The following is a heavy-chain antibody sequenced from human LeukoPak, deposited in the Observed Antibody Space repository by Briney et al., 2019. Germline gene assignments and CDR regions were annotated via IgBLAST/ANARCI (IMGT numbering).Heavy chain of an antibody. V-gene: IGHV3-15*01. D-gene: IGHD1-1*01. CDR1: RITFRNAW. J-gene: IGHJ4*02. CDR3: ATGVVTGTSR. CDR2: IRSKTEGETK. Sequence: GGSLRLSCAVSRITFRNAWMSWVRQAPGKGLEGVARIRSKTEGETKEYAASVKGRFTTSRDDSRSRLYLQMNSLKTEDTAVYYCATGVVTGTSRWGQGTLVTVSS.